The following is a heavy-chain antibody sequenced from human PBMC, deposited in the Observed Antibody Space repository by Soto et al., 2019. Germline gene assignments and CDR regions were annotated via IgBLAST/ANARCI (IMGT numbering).Heavy chain of an antibody. CDR1: GFTFSSYA. D-gene: IGHD2-2*01. V-gene: IGHV3-48*04. CDR2: ISSSGTGI. CDR3: ARAYPDAFDI. Sequence: PGGSLRLSCAASGFTFSSYAMSWVRQAPGKGLEWVSYISSSGTGIYYADSVKGRFTISRDNGKNSLYLQMSSLRVEDTAVYYCARAYPDAFDIWGQGTMVTVSS. J-gene: IGHJ3*02.